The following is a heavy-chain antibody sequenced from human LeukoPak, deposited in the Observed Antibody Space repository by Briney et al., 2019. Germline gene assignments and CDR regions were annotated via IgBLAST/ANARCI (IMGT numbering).Heavy chain of an antibody. CDR2: IYSSGT. D-gene: IGHD2-2*01. J-gene: IGHJ6*03. CDR3: ARVLYRYCSSTSCYGRYYYYMDV. CDR1: GGSISSYY. Sequence: SETLSLTCTVSGGSISSYYLSWIRQPAGKGLEWIGRIYSSGTDYNPSLKSRVTISVDTSKNQFSLKLSSVTAADTAVYYCARVLYRYCSSTSCYGRYYYYMDVWGKGTTVTISS. V-gene: IGHV4-4*07.